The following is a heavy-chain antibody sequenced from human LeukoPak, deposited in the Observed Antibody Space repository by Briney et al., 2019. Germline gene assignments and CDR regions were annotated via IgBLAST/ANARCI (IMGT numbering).Heavy chain of an antibody. CDR3: VQNGGGYCSGASCYGYAFDI. D-gene: IGHD2-2*01. V-gene: IGHV3-23*01. CDR2: ITNSGGYI. CDR1: GFTFSSYW. Sequence: PGGSLRLSCAASGFTFSSYWMHWVRQAPGKGLVWVSAITNSGGYIYYADSVRGRFTVSRDNSENTLYLQMNSLRAEDTAIYYCVQNGGGYCSGASCYGYAFDIWGRGTMVTVSS. J-gene: IGHJ3*02.